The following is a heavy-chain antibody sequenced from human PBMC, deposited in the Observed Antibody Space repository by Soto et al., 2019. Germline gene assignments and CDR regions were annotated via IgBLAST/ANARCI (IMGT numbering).Heavy chain of an antibody. CDR2: FDPEDGET. CDR3: ATGGGGYGPYYYHYYGMDV. J-gene: IGHJ6*02. D-gene: IGHD5-12*01. V-gene: IGHV1-24*01. Sequence: GASVQVCCKVSGYTLTELSMHWVRQAPGKGLEWMGGFDPEDGETIYAQKFQGRVTMTEDTSTDTAYMELSSLRSEDTAVYYCATGGGGYGPYYYHYYGMDVWGQGTTVIVSS. CDR1: GYTLTELS.